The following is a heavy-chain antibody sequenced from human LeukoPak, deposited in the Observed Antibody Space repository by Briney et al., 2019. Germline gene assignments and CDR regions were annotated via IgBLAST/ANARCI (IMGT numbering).Heavy chain of an antibody. V-gene: IGHV1-2*02. J-gene: IGHJ5*02. CDR1: GYTFTGYY. Sequence: ASVKVSCKASGYTFTGYYMHWVRQAPGQGLECMGWINPNSGGTNYAQKFQGRVTMTRDTSISTAYMELSRLRSDDTAVYYCARVRRYFDWFNWFDPWGQGTLVTVSS. CDR3: ARVRRYFDWFNWFDP. D-gene: IGHD3-9*01. CDR2: INPNSGGT.